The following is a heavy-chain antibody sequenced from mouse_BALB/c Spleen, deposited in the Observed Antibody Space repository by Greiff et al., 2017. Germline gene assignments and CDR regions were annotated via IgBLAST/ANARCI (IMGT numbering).Heavy chain of an antibody. V-gene: IGHV3-2*02. D-gene: IGHD2-2*01. J-gene: IGHJ4*01. Sequence: VQLKESGPGLVKPSQSLSLTCTVTGYSITSDYAWNWIRQFPGNKLEWMGYISYSGSTSYNPSLKSRISITRDTSKNQFFLQLNSVTTEDTATYYCATWPPGYDGGYAMDYWGQGTSVTVSS. CDR1: GYSITSDYA. CDR2: ISYSGST. CDR3: ATWPPGYDGGYAMDY.